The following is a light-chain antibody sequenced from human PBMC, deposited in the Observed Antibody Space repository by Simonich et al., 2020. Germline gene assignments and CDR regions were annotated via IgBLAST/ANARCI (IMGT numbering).Light chain of an antibody. V-gene: IGLV3-10*01. CDR3: YSTDSSGNHRGV. J-gene: IGLJ3*02. CDR1: ALPKKY. Sequence: SYELTQPPSVSVSPGRTARITCSGDALPKKYAYWYQQKSGQAPVLVIYYDSKRPSGIPEGFSGSSEWTMATLTISGAQVEDEADYYCYSTDSSGNHRGVFGGGTKLTVL. CDR2: YDS.